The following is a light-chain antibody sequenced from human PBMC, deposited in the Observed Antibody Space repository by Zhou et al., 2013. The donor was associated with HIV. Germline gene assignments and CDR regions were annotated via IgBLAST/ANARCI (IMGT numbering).Light chain of an antibody. Sequence: DIQMTQSPSTLSASVGDRVTITCRASQSISSWLAWYQQKPGKAPKLLIYKASSLESGVPSRFSGRGSGTEFTLTISSLQPDDFATYYCQQYNGYSRTFAQ. CDR2: KAS. J-gene: IGKJ1*01. V-gene: IGKV1-5*03. CDR1: QSISSW. CDR3: QQYNGYSRT.